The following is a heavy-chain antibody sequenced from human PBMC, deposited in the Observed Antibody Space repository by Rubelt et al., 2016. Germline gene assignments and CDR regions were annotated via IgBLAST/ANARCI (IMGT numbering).Heavy chain of an antibody. CDR1: GFTFSSAS. Sequence: VQLVESGGGLVKPGGSLRLSCAASGFTFSSASMNWVRQAPGKGLEWVANINQGGSSKNLLDSVKGRLTISRDNAKNLLFLQMNSLRVEDTAVYYCARDVIGKLEYWGQGTLVTVSS. CDR3: ARDVIGKLEY. D-gene: IGHD3-10*01. V-gene: IGHV3-7*03. J-gene: IGHJ4*02. CDR2: INQGGSSK.